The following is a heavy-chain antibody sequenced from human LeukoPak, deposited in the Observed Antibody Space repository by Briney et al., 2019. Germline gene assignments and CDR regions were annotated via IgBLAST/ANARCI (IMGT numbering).Heavy chain of an antibody. CDR1: GGSIDSYH. CDR2: IYTSGST. J-gene: IGHJ4*02. Sequence: SETLSLTCTVSGGSIDSYHWSWIRHPAGRGLEWIGRIYTSGSTNYNPSLKSRLTMSVDTSKNQFSLKLSSVTAADTAVYYCARPTIFEYYFDYWGQGTLVTVSS. CDR3: ARPTIFEYYFDY. D-gene: IGHD3-9*01. V-gene: IGHV4-4*07.